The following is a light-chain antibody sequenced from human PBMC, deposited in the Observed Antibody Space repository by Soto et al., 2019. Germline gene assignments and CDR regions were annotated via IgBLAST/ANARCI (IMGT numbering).Light chain of an antibody. CDR1: QSFSSSY. V-gene: IGKV3-20*01. CDR3: QQYGSSPPRT. J-gene: IGKJ1*01. CDR2: GAS. Sequence: VLTQSPGPLSLSPGERATLSCRATQSFSSSYLAWYQQKPGQAPRLLIYGASSRATGIPGRFSGSGSGTDFTLTISRLEPADFAVYYCQQYGSSPPRTFGQGTKVDIK.